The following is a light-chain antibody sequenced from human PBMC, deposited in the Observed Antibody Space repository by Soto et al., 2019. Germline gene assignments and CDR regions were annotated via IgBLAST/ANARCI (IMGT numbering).Light chain of an antibody. CDR1: QDISSW. Sequence: DIQMTQSPSSVSASVGDRVTITCRASQDISSWLAWFQQKPGEAPTLLIYTASSLHSGVPSRFIGSGSGTDFTLTISSLQPEDFATYYCQQGNSFPLTFGGGTKVEIK. CDR3: QQGNSFPLT. CDR2: TAS. V-gene: IGKV1-12*01. J-gene: IGKJ4*01.